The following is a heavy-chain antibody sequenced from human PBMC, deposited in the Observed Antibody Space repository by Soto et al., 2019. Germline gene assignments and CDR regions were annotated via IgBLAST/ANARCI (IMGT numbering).Heavy chain of an antibody. CDR2: ISTYNGTT. CDR3: ARESAGLLDY. CDR1: GYTFTSYG. D-gene: IGHD2-21*01. J-gene: IGHJ4*02. Sequence: QVQLVQSGAEVKKPGASVKVSCKASGYTFTSYGISWVRQAPGQGPECMGWISTYNGTTNYAQKFLGGVTVTTDTSTSTAYMELRSLRSDDTAVYYCARESAGLLDYWGQGTLVTVSS. V-gene: IGHV1-18*01.